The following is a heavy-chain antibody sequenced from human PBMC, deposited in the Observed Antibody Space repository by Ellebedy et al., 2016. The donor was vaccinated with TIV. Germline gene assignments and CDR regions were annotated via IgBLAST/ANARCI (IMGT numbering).Heavy chain of an antibody. V-gene: IGHV3-21*01. J-gene: IGHJ6*02. CDR2: ISSSSSYI. Sequence: GESLKISCAASGFTFSSYSMNWVRQAPGKGLEWVSSISSSSSYIYYADSVKGRFTISRDNAKNSLYLQMNSLRAEDTAEYYCARDRRLDSLYYYYYGMDVWGQGTTVTVSS. CDR3: ARDRRLDSLYYYYYGMDV. D-gene: IGHD3/OR15-3a*01. CDR1: GFTFSSYS.